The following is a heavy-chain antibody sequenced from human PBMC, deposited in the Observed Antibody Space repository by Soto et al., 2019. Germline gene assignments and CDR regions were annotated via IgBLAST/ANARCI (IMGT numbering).Heavy chain of an antibody. V-gene: IGHV1-18*01. CDR3: EVGDYGDYLIDY. CDR1: GYTFTSYG. CDR2: ISAYNVNT. Sequence: QVQLGQSGAEVKKPGASVKVSCKASGYTFTSYGISWVRQAPGQGLEWRGWISAYNVNTNYAPKLQGRVTMTTHTCTSTAYMELRSLSSDATAVYYCEVGDYGDYLIDYWGQGTLVTVSS. J-gene: IGHJ4*02. D-gene: IGHD4-17*01.